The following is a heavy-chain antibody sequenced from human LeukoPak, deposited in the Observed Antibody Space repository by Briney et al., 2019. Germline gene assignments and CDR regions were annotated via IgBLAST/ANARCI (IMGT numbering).Heavy chain of an antibody. D-gene: IGHD3-10*01. Sequence: GGSLRLSCVASGFKFDGHGMSWVRQVPGKGLEWVAHITWNSATTTYADSVRGRFTISRDDAKNSLYLRMNSLRAEDTAFYYCARDGPGGGSYYSDYWGQGTLLTVSS. CDR2: ITWNSATT. J-gene: IGHJ4*02. V-gene: IGHV3-20*04. CDR3: ARDGPGGGSYYSDY. CDR1: GFKFDGHG.